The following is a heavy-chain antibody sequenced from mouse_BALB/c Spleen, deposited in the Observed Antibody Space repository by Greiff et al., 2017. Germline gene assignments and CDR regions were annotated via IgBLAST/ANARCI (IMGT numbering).Heavy chain of an antibody. V-gene: IGHV5-17*02. CDR3: ARVRTGRFDY. D-gene: IGHD4-1*01. CDR1: GFTFSSFG. Sequence: DVKLVESGGGLVQPGGSRKLSCAASGFTFSSFGMHWVRQAPEKGLEWVAYISSGSSTIYYADTVKGRFTISRDNPKNTLFLQMTSLRSEDTAMYYCARVRTGRFDYWGQGTTLTVSS. J-gene: IGHJ2*01. CDR2: ISSGSSTI.